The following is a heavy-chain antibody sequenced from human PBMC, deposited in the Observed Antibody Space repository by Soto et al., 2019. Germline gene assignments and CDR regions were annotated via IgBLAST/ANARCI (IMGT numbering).Heavy chain of an antibody. CDR1: GGSISSGGYY. J-gene: IGHJ6*02. V-gene: IGHV4-31*03. CDR2: MYYSEST. CDR3: ARDRRGYSSSWHRNYYYSYGMDV. Sequence: QVQLQESGPGLVKPSQTLSLTCTVSGGSISSGGYYWSWIRQHPGKGLEWIGYMYYSESTYYNPSLKSRVTISVDTSKNQFSLKLSSVTAADTAVYYCARDRRGYSSSWHRNYYYSYGMDVWGQGTTVTVSS. D-gene: IGHD6-13*01.